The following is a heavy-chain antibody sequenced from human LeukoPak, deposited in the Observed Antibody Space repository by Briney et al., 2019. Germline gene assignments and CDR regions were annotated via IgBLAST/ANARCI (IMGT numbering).Heavy chain of an antibody. J-gene: IGHJ4*02. D-gene: IGHD3-9*01. CDR3: ARGHYDVLAASYKWTPDY. CDR1: GFTFNTFN. CDR2: ITSGGDYI. V-gene: IGHV3-21*01. Sequence: GGSLRLSCAASGFTFNTFNMNWVRQAPGKVLEGVSSITSGGDYIYYADSVKGRFTTSRDNAKNSLSLQLNSLRVEDTAVYYCARGHYDVLAASYKWTPDYWGQGTLVTVSS.